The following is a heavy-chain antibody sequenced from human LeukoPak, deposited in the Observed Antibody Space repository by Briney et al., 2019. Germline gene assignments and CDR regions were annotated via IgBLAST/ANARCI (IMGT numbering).Heavy chain of an antibody. CDR1: GGSISSSNW. CDR3: ARRRGYAGWFDP. Sequence: SETLSLTCAASGGSISSSNWWSWVRQPPGKGLEWIGEINHSGSTNYNPSLKSRVTISVDTSKNQFSLKLSSVTAADTAVYYCARRRGYAGWFDPWGQGTLVTVSS. V-gene: IGHV4-4*02. D-gene: IGHD2-2*01. CDR2: INHSGST. J-gene: IGHJ5*02.